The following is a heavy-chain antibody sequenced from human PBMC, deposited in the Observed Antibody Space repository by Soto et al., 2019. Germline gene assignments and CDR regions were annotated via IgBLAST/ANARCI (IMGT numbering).Heavy chain of an antibody. CDR2: ISSSGDST. CDR1: GFTFSSYA. J-gene: IGHJ4*02. D-gene: IGHD6-13*01. CDR3: AKGGLYTSSWYEGY. V-gene: IGHV3-23*01. Sequence: EVQLLESGGALVQPGGSLRLSCAASGFTFSSYAMSWVRQAPGKGLEGVSSISSSGDSTYNADSVKGRFTISRDNSKTSLYLQLNSLTADDTAVYYCAKGGLYTSSWYEGYWGQGTLVTVSS.